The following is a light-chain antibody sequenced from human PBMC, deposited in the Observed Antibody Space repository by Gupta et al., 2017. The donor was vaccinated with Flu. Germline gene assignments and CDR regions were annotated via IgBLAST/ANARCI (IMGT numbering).Light chain of an antibody. V-gene: IGLV2-14*01. CDR2: EVS. CDR1: SSDVGFYNY. CDR3: SSYTSSTTRV. J-gene: IGLJ3*02. Sequence: QSALTQPASVSGSPGQSITISCTGTSSDVGFYNYVSWYLQHPGKAPKLMIYEVSNRPSGVSNRFSGSKSGNTASLTISGLQAEDEGYYYCSSYTSSTTRVFGGGTKLTVL.